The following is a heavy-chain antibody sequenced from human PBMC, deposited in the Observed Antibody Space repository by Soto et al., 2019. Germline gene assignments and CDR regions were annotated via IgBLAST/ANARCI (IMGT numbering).Heavy chain of an antibody. CDR2: INPNSGGT. V-gene: IGHV1-2*02. J-gene: IGHJ4*02. CDR1: AYTFTGYY. D-gene: IGHD6-13*01. CDR3: ARVMAYEQQLVPFDY. Sequence: GASVKISCKACAYTFTGYYMHWVRQAPGQGLEWMGWINPNSGGTNYAQKFQGRVTMTRDTSTYTAYTELSGLKFDDTATYFCARVMAYEQQLVPFDYWGQGTLVTVSS.